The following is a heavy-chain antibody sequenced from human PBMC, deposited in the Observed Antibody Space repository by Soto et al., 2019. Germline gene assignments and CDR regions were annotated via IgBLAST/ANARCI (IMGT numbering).Heavy chain of an antibody. D-gene: IGHD4-17*01. J-gene: IGHJ3*01. Sequence: GGSLRLSCAASGFTFTNYAMTWVRQAPGKGLEWVSTLSPSGADTYYADSVKGRFTISRDISKSTLFLQMNSLRAEDTAVYFCTRRGGDSGWGAFDVWGQGTMVTVSS. CDR3: TRRGGDSGWGAFDV. CDR2: LSPSGADT. V-gene: IGHV3-23*01. CDR1: GFTFTNYA.